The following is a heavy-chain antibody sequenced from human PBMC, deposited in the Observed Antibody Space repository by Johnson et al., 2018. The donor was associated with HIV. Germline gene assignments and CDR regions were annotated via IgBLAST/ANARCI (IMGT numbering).Heavy chain of an antibody. CDR2: ISYDGSNK. CDR1: GFTFSSYA. V-gene: IGHV3-30*04. J-gene: IGHJ3*02. Sequence: QVQLVESGGGLVQPGGSLRLSCAASGFTFSSYAMHWVRQAPGKGLEWVAVISYDGSNKYYADSVKGRFTISRDNSKNTLYLQMNSLRAEDTAVYYCALGGIAAREEDVFDIWGQGTMVTVSS. CDR3: ALGGIAAREEDVFDI. D-gene: IGHD6-6*01.